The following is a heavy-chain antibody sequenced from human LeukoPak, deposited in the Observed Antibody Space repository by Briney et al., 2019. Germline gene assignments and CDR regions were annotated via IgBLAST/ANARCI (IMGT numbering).Heavy chain of an antibody. J-gene: IGHJ5*02. CDR3: ARGLYDFWSGYSNWFDP. CDR1: GGSLSSGGYY. V-gene: IGHV4-31*03. D-gene: IGHD3-3*01. Sequence: PSQTLSLTCTVSGGSLSSGGYYWSWIRQHPGKGLEWIGYIYYSGSTYYNPSLKSRATISVDTSKIQFSLMLSSVPAADTAVYYCARGLYDFWSGYSNWFDPWGQGTLVTVSS. CDR2: IYYSGST.